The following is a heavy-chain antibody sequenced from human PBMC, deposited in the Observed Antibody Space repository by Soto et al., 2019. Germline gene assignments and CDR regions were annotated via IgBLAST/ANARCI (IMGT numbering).Heavy chain of an antibody. CDR3: ARLGVAAAGTPRTYYYYYGMDV. D-gene: IGHD6-13*01. CDR2: IYPGDSDT. V-gene: IGHV5-51*01. CDR1: GYSFTSYW. J-gene: IGHJ6*02. Sequence: PGESLKISCKGSGYSFTSYWIGWVRQMPGKGLGWMGIIYPGDSDTRYSPSFQGQVTISADKSISTAYLQWSSLKASDTAMYYCARLGVAAAGTPRTYYYYYGMDVWGQGTTVTVSS.